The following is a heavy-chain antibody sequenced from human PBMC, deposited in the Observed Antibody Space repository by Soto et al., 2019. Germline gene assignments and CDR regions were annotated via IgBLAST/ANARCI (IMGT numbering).Heavy chain of an antibody. D-gene: IGHD3-10*01. Sequence: ASVKVSCKASGYTFTGYYMHWVRQAPGQGLEWMGWINPNSGGTNYAQKFQGRVTMTRDTPISTAYMELSRLRSDDTAVYYCARGPYYYGSGSYPRFDPWGQGTLVTVSS. CDR2: INPNSGGT. J-gene: IGHJ5*02. CDR1: GYTFTGYY. V-gene: IGHV1-2*02. CDR3: ARGPYYYGSGSYPRFDP.